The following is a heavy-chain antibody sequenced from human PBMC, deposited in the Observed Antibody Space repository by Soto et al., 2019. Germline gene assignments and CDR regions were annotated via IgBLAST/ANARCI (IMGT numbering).Heavy chain of an antibody. J-gene: IGHJ6*02. CDR2: INHSGST. CDR1: GGSFSGYY. V-gene: IGHV4-34*01. CDR3: AISPRPLTTVTTSPYYYYYGMDV. Sequence: QVQLQQWGAGLLKPSETLSLTCAVYGGSFSGYYWSWIRQPPGKGLEWIGEINHSGSTNYNPSLKSRVTISVDTSKNQFSLKLSFVTAADTAVYYCAISPRPLTTVTTSPYYYYYGMDVWGQGTTVTVSS. D-gene: IGHD4-4*01.